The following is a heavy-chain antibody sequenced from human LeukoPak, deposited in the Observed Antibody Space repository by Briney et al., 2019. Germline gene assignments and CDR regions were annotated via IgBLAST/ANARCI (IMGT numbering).Heavy chain of an antibody. CDR2: ISSSSSYI. V-gene: IGHV3-21*01. CDR3: ARIDIAAFDI. J-gene: IGHJ3*02. D-gene: IGHD2-21*01. Sequence: GGSLRLSCAASGFTFSSYSMSWVRQAPGKGLGWVSSISSSSSYIYYADSVKGRFTISRDNAKNSLYLQMNSLRAEDTAVYYCARIDIAAFDIWGQGTMVTVSS. CDR1: GFTFSSYS.